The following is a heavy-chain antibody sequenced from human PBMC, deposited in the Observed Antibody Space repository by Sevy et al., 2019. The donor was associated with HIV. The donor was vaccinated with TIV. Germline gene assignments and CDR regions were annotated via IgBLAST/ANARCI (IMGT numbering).Heavy chain of an antibody. D-gene: IGHD5-18*01. CDR3: AGGLSYGFTYYYYYGMDV. J-gene: IGHJ6*02. Sequence: ASVKVSCKASGYTFTSYDINWVRQATGQGLEWMGWMNPNSGNTGYAQKFQGRVTITRNTSISTAYMELSSLRSEDTAVYYCAGGLSYGFTYYYYYGMDVWGQGTTVTVSS. CDR2: MNPNSGNT. CDR1: GYTFTSYD. V-gene: IGHV1-8*03.